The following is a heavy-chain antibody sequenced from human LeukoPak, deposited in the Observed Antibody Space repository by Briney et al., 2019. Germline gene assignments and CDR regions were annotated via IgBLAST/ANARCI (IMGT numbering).Heavy chain of an antibody. J-gene: IGHJ3*02. CDR3: ARGRDGYNERAFDI. Sequence: GGSLRLSCAASGFAVSNNYISWVRQAPGKGLEWVSVSYSGGSTDYAASVKGRFSISRDNSENTLYLQMNSLRAEDTAVYYCARGRDGYNERAFDIWGQGTLVTASS. CDR1: GFAVSNNY. CDR2: SYSGGST. V-gene: IGHV3-53*01. D-gene: IGHD5-24*01.